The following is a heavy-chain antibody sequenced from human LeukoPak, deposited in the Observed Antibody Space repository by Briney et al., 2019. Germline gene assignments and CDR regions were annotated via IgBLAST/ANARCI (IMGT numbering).Heavy chain of an antibody. J-gene: IGHJ4*02. CDR1: GGSISSSSYY. Sequence: SETLSLTCTVSGGSISSSSYYWGWIRQPPGKGLEWIGSIYYSGSTNYNPSLKSRVTMSVDTSKNQFSLKLSSVTAADTAVYYCARDRYYYDSSGYSHRLDYWGQGTLVTVSS. CDR3: ARDRYYYDSSGYSHRLDY. D-gene: IGHD3-22*01. CDR2: IYYSGST. V-gene: IGHV4-39*07.